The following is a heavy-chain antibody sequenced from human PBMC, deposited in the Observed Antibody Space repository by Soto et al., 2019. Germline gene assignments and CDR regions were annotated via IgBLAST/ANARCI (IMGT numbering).Heavy chain of an antibody. J-gene: IGHJ4*02. V-gene: IGHV3-48*03. Sequence: PGGSLRLSCAASGFTFSSFEMIWVRQAPGKGLEWISYISDSGRTMYYADSVKGRFTISRDNAKNSLYLQMNSLRVEDTALYYCARSTLTSDWGQGTLVTVSS. CDR3: ARSTLTSD. CDR2: ISDSGRTM. CDR1: GFTFSSFE. D-gene: IGHD4-17*01.